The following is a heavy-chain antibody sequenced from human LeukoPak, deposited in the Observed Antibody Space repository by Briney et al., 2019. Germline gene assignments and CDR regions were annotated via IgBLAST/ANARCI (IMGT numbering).Heavy chain of an antibody. Sequence: GGSLRLSCAASGFTFKHAWMSWVRQAPGKGLEWVGRIKSKTNGGTTDYAAPVKARFTISRDDSKNTLYLQMNSLKTEDTAVYYCTWVGARYYFDYWGQGNLVTVSS. CDR3: TWVGARYYFDY. J-gene: IGHJ4*02. CDR2: IKSKTNGGTT. V-gene: IGHV3-15*01. D-gene: IGHD1-26*01. CDR1: GFTFKHAW.